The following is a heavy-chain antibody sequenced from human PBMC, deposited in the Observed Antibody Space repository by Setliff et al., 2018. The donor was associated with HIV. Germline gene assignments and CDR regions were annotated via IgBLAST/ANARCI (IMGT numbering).Heavy chain of an antibody. Sequence: GGSLRLSCATSGFGFSRYAMHWVRQAPGKGLEWVAVIWDDGSNKYYADSVKGRFTIFRDNSKNTLYLQMNSLRAEDTAVYYCARDRVESFWDGELNYMDVWGKGTTVTVSS. CDR3: ARDRVESFWDGELNYMDV. V-gene: IGHV3-33*01. CDR1: GFGFSRYA. CDR2: IWDDGSNK. J-gene: IGHJ6*03. D-gene: IGHD3-10*01.